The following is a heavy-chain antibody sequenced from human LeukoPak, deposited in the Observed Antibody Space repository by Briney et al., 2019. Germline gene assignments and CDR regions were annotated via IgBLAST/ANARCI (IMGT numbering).Heavy chain of an antibody. J-gene: IGHJ4*02. CDR2: ISGSDPGT. D-gene: IGHD6-19*01. CDR3: AKDRSSSGWYEDPFDY. CDR1: GFSFSTYA. Sequence: GGSLRLSCAASGFSFSTYAMSWVRQIPGKGLEWVSAISGSDPGTYYADSVKGRFTISRVNSRNTLYLQMNSLRAEDTAVYYCAKDRSSSGWYEDPFDYWGQGTLVTVSS. V-gene: IGHV3-23*01.